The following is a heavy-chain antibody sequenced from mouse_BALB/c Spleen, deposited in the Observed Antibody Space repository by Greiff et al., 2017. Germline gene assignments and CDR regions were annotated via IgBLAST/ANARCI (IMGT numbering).Heavy chain of an antibody. J-gene: IGHJ3*01. CDR1: GFNIKDYY. Sequence: EVQLQQSGAELVRSGASVKLSCTASGFNIKDYYMHWVKQRPEQGLEWIGWIDPENGDTEYAPKFQGKATMTADTSSNTAYLQLSSLTSEDTAVYYCNAMIRGGFAYWGQGTLVTVSA. CDR3: NAMIRGGFAY. D-gene: IGHD2-4*01. V-gene: IGHV14-4*02. CDR2: IDPENGDT.